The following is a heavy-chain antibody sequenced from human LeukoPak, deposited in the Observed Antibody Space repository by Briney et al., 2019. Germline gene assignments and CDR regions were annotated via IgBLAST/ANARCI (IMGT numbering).Heavy chain of an antibody. V-gene: IGHV4-39*07. D-gene: IGHD5-24*01. CDR1: GGSISSSSYY. CDR3: ARVGYNSAFDI. Sequence: PSETLSLTCTVSGGSISSSSYYWGWIRQPPGKGLEWIGSIYYSGSTYYNPSLKSRVTISVDTSKNQFSLKLSSVTAADTAVYYCARVGYNSAFDIWGQGTMVTVSS. J-gene: IGHJ3*02. CDR2: IYYSGST.